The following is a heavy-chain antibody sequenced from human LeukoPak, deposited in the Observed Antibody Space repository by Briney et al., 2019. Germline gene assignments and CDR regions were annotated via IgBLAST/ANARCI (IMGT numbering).Heavy chain of an antibody. CDR3: ARDFDQPSGN. J-gene: IGHJ4*02. CDR1: GFTFSIYW. Sequence: GGSLRLSCAASGFTFSIYWMHWVRQAPGKGLVWVSRISSDGTSTGYADSVRGRFTISRDNAENTLYLQMNSLGAEDTAVYYCARDFDQPSGNWGQGTLVTVSS. D-gene: IGHD3-9*01. V-gene: IGHV3-74*01. CDR2: ISSDGTST.